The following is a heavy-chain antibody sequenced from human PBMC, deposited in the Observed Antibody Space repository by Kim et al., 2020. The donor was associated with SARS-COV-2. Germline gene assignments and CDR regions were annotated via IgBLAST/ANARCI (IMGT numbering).Heavy chain of an antibody. D-gene: IGHD1-1*01. CDR3: ASSRPVGGTGYFPH. CDR2: ISKFSDYI. CDR1: GFSFSTSS. Sequence: GGSLRLSCTTCGFSFSTSSMNWVRQAPGKGLEWVSSISKFSDYIYYADSVTGRITVSRDKAKGTVYLQLNSLTDEDTAVYYCASSRPVGGTGYFPHWGQGTLVTVSS. V-gene: IGHV3-21*01. J-gene: IGHJ1*01.